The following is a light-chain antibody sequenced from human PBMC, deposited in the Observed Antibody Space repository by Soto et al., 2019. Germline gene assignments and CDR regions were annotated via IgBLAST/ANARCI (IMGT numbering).Light chain of an antibody. CDR3: QQYYTTPPT. J-gene: IGKJ1*01. CDR2: WAS. V-gene: IGKV4-1*01. CDR1: QSVLFSINQKNY. Sequence: DIVLTQSPDSVAVSLGERATINCKSSQSVLFSINQKNYLAWYHQKPGQPPKLLIYWASIRESGVPTRFSGSGSGTNCTLTIISLQAEDAAVYYCQQYYTTPPTFGLGTKVEVK.